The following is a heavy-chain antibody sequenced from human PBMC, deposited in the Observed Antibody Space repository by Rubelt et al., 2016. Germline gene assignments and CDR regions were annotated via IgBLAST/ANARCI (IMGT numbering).Heavy chain of an antibody. D-gene: IGHD1-1*01. J-gene: IGHJ3*02. Sequence: QVQLVQSGAEVKKPGASVKVSCKASGYTFTSYGISWVRQAPGQGLDRMGWISAYDGNTNYAQKLQGRVTMTTDTATSTAYMELRSLRSDDTAVYFCARDQLALYAFDIWGQGTMVTVSS. CDR3: ARDQLALYAFDI. V-gene: IGHV1-18*01. CDR2: ISAYDGNT. CDR1: GYTFTSYG.